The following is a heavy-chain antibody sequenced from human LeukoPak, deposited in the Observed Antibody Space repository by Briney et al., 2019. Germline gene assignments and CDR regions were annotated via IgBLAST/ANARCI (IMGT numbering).Heavy chain of an antibody. D-gene: IGHD6-13*01. V-gene: IGHV1-18*01. CDR2: ISAYNGHT. CDR1: GYTFTSYG. CDR3: ARDQGDSSSWSQIDY. Sequence: AASVKVSCKASGYTFTSYGISWVRQAPGQGLEWMGWISAYNGHTNYAQKLQGRVTMTTDTSTSTAYMELRSLRSDDTAVYYCARDQGDSSSWSQIDYWGQGTLVTVSS. J-gene: IGHJ4*02.